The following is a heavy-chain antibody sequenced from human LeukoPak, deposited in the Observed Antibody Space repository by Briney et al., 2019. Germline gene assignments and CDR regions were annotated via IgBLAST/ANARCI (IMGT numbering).Heavy chain of an antibody. V-gene: IGHV4-61*02. D-gene: IGHD5-12*01. CDR2: IYTSGST. CDR3: ARDTAGYSGPTGRLYYYMDV. Sequence: PSQTLSLTCTVSGGSISSGSYYWSWIRQPAGKGLEWTGRIYTSGSTNYNPSLKSRATISVDTSKNQFSLKLSSVTAADTAVYYCARDTAGYSGPTGRLYYYMDVWGKGTSVTISS. J-gene: IGHJ6*03. CDR1: GGSISSGSYY.